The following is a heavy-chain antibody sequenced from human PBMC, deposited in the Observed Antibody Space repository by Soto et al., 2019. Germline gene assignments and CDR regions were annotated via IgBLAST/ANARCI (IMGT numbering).Heavy chain of an antibody. D-gene: IGHD2-2*01. J-gene: IGHJ5*02. CDR1: GYTFTSYG. V-gene: IGHV1-18*01. Sequence: GASVKVSCKASGYTFTSYGISWVRQAPGQGLEWMGWISAYNGNTNYAQKLQGRVTMTTDTSTSTAYMELRSLRSDDTAVYYCARFGCSSPRCHPPDWLDPWGQGTLVTVSS. CDR2: ISAYNGNT. CDR3: ARFGCSSPRCHPPDWLDP.